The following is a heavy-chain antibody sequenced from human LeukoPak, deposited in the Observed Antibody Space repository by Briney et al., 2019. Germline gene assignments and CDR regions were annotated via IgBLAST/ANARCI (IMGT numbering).Heavy chain of an antibody. CDR2: IFYSGST. J-gene: IGHJ4*02. V-gene: IGHV4-39*07. Sequence: SETLPLTCTVSSGSISTSNYYWGWVRQPPGKALEWIGNIFYSGSTYYSPSLKSRVTISLDTSRNQFSLKLSSVTAADTAVYYCARGLTGDFDYWGQGTLVTVSS. D-gene: IGHD7-27*01. CDR3: ARGLTGDFDY. CDR1: SGSISTSNYY.